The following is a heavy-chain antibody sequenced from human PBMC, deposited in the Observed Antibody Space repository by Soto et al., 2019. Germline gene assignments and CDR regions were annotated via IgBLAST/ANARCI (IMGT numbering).Heavy chain of an antibody. Sequence: ASVKVSCKASGFSVTGYYIHWVRQAPGQGLEWMGWINAHSGGTEYAQKFQGRVTLTRDTSISTAYMTLSSLRSDDTAIYYCAKDLTRQLAYWLDPWGQGTQVTVSS. CDR1: GFSVTGYY. J-gene: IGHJ5*02. CDR3: AKDLTRQLAYWLDP. V-gene: IGHV1-2*02. D-gene: IGHD6-6*01. CDR2: INAHSGGT.